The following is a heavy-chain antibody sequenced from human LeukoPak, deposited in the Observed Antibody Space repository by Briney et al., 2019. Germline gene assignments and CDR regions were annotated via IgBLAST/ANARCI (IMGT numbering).Heavy chain of an antibody. D-gene: IGHD3-22*01. CDR1: GGSISSSSYY. J-gene: IGHJ4*02. Sequence: PSETLSLTCTVSGGSISSSSYYWGWIRQPPGKGLEWIGSIYYSGSTYYNPSLKSRVTISVDTSKNQFSLKLSSVTAADTAVYYCAGRRRDYYDSSGYEVLDYWSQGTLVTVSS. CDR2: IYYSGST. V-gene: IGHV4-39*01. CDR3: AGRRRDYYDSSGYEVLDY.